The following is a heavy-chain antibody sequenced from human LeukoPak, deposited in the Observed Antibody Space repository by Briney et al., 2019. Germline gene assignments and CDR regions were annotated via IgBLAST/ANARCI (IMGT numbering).Heavy chain of an antibody. CDR3: ASGGIVVDNWFDP. J-gene: IGHJ5*02. Sequence: ASVKVSCKASGYSFTSYYMHWVRQAPGQGLEWMGIINPSGGSTSYAQKFQGRVNMTRDTSTSTVYMGLNSLRSEDTAVYYCASGGIVVDNWFDPWGQGTLVTVSS. CDR2: INPSGGST. D-gene: IGHD2-15*01. CDR1: GYSFTSYY. V-gene: IGHV1-46*01.